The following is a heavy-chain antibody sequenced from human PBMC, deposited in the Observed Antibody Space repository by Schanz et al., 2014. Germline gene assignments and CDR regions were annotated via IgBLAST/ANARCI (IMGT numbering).Heavy chain of an antibody. D-gene: IGHD2-15*01. V-gene: IGHV3-66*02. CDR2: SHSGGSK. CDR1: GFTVSSNH. J-gene: IGHJ4*02. CDR3: AKDRGYWSGGSCLTFDY. Sequence: VQLVESGGGLVKPGGSLRLSCAVSGFTVSSNHMSWVRQAPGKGLEWVSSISHSGGSKYYADSVKGRFTISRDNSKNTLYLQMNPLRAEDTAVYYCAKDRGYWSGGSCLTFDYWGQGTLVTVSS.